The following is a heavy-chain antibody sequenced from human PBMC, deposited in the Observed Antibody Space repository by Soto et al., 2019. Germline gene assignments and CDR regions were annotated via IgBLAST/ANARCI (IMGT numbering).Heavy chain of an antibody. D-gene: IGHD6-13*01. CDR2: ISSSSSTI. J-gene: IGHJ4*02. Sequence: GGSLRLSCAASGFTFSSYSMNWVRQAPGKGLEWVSYISSSSSTIYYADSVKGRFTISRDNAKNSLYLQMNSLRAEDTAVYYCARPTGIAAVDYWGQGTLVTVSS. V-gene: IGHV3-48*01. CDR1: GFTFSSYS. CDR3: ARPTGIAAVDY.